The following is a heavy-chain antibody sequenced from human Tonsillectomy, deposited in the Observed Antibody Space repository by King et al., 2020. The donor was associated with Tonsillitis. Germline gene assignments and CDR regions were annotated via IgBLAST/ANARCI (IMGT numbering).Heavy chain of an antibody. CDR2: IYYSGST. CDR3: ARDLYSSGWYYFDY. Sequence: QLQESGPGLVKPSETLSLTCTVSGGSVISGSYYWSCIRQPPGKGLEWIWYIYYSGSTNYNPSLKGRVTISVDTSKNQFSLKLNSVTAADTAVYYCARDLYSSGWYYFDYWGQGTLVTVSS. J-gene: IGHJ4*02. V-gene: IGHV4-61*01. CDR1: GGSVISGSYY. D-gene: IGHD6-19*01.